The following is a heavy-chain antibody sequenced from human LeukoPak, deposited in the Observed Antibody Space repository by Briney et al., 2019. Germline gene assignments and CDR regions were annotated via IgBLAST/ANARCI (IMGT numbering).Heavy chain of an antibody. CDR3: ARALGGYCSSTSCFHFDY. D-gene: IGHD2-2*01. J-gene: IGHJ4*02. V-gene: IGHV4-34*01. Sequence: SETLSLTCAVYGGSFSGYYWSWIRQPPGKGLEWIGEINHSGSTNYNPSLKSRVTVSVDTSKNQFSLKLSSVTAADTAVYYCARALGGYCSSTSCFHFDYWGQGTLVTVSS. CDR1: GGSFSGYY. CDR2: INHSGST.